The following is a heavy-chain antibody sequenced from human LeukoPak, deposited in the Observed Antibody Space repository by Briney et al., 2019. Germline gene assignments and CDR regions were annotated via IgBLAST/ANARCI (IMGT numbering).Heavy chain of an antibody. CDR2: IYYSGST. J-gene: IGHJ3*02. V-gene: IGHV4-39*07. D-gene: IGHD3-22*01. CDR1: GGSISSSSYY. CDR3: ARSSSYYDPNAFDI. Sequence: PSETLSLTCTVSGGSISSSSYYWGWIRQPPGKGLEWIGSIYYSGSTNYNPSLKSRVTISVDTSKNQFSLKLSSVTAADTAVFYCARSSSYYDPNAFDIWGQGTMVTVSS.